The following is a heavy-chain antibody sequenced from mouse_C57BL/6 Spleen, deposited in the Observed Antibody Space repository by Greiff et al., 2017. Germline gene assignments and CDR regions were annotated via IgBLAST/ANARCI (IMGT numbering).Heavy chain of an antibody. CDR2: IYPGDGDT. J-gene: IGHJ2*01. CDR1: GYAFSSYL. Sequence: QVQLQQSGAELVKPGASVKISCKASGYAFSSYLMNWVKQRPGKGLEWIGQIYPGDGDTNYNGKFKGKATLTADKSSSTAYMQLSSLTSEDSAVYFCARGDWAFDYWGQGTTLTVSS. V-gene: IGHV1-80*01. D-gene: IGHD4-1*01. CDR3: ARGDWAFDY.